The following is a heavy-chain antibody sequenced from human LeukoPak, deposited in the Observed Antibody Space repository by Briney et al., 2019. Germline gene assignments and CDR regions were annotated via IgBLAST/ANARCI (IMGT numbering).Heavy chain of an antibody. D-gene: IGHD4-17*01. CDR1: GASISSYH. J-gene: IGHJ4*02. CDR3: ARANYGDYPIDY. Sequence: PSETLSLTCTVSGASISSYHWSWIRQPPGKGLEWIGYMYNSGNTNYNPSLKSRVTMSLDTSKNQFSLKLSSVTAADTAVYYCARANYGDYPIDYWGQGTLVTVSS. CDR2: MYNSGNT. V-gene: IGHV4-59*12.